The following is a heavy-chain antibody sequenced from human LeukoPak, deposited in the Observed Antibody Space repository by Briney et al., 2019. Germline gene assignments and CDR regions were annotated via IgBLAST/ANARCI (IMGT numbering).Heavy chain of an antibody. CDR1: GYTFTSHG. CDR3: ARAHLISSGSLYYYYYYGMDV. CDR2: ISAYNGNT. J-gene: IGHJ6*02. V-gene: IGHV1-18*01. Sequence: ASVKVSCKASGYTFTSHGISWVRQAPGQGLEWMGWISAYNGNTNYAQKLQGRVTMTTDTSTSTAYMELRSLRSDDTAVYYCARAHLISSGSLYYYYYYGMDVWGQGTTVTVSS. D-gene: IGHD3-10*01.